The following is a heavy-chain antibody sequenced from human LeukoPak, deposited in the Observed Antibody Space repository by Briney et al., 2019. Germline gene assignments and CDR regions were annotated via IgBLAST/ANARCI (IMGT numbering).Heavy chain of an antibody. V-gene: IGHV3-23*01. J-gene: IGHJ4*02. Sequence: GGSLRLSCAASGFTFSSYAMSWVRQAPGKGLEWVSGISGSGDNTYYADSVKGRFTISRDNSKNTPYVQVNSLGTEDTAAYYCARGSYYDSSGSFYFDYWGQGTLVTVSS. CDR1: GFTFSSYA. CDR3: ARGSYYDSSGSFYFDY. CDR2: ISGSGDNT. D-gene: IGHD3-22*01.